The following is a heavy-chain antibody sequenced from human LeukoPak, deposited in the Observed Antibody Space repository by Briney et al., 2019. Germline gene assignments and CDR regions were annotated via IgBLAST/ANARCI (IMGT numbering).Heavy chain of an antibody. Sequence: GGSLRLPCAASGFTFSSYEMNWVRQAPGKGLEWVSYISSSGSTIYYADSVKGRFTISRDNAKNSLYLQMNSLRAEDTAVYYCARLEYSYGYGPYYYYYMDVWGKGTTVTVSS. CDR1: GFTFSSYE. CDR3: ARLEYSYGYGPYYYYYMDV. V-gene: IGHV3-48*03. CDR2: ISSSGSTI. D-gene: IGHD5-18*01. J-gene: IGHJ6*03.